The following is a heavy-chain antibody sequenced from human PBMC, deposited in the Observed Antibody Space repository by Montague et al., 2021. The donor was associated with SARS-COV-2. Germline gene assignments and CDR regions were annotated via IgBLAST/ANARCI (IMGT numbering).Heavy chain of an antibody. J-gene: IGHJ5*02. D-gene: IGHD3-10*01. Sequence: SLRLSCAASGFTFSSYAMIWVRQAPGKGLEWVSTISSTGGSTYYADSVKGRFIISRDNSRNTVYMQMNNLGAEDTAVYYCAKGFTYYFASGGYPNYFDPWGQGTLVSVPS. V-gene: IGHV3-23*01. CDR1: GFTFSSYA. CDR2: ISSTGGST. CDR3: AKGFTYYFASGGYPNYFDP.